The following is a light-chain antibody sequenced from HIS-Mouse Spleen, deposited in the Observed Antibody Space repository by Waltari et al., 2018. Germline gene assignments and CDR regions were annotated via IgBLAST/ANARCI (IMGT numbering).Light chain of an antibody. V-gene: IGLV2-18*02. CDR1: SSDVGSYNR. CDR2: EVS. Sequence: QSALTQPPSVSGSPGQSVTISCTGTSSDVGSYNRVSWYQQPPGTAPKLMIYEVSNRPSGAPDPFAGSKSGNTASLTIPGLQAEDEADYYCSSYTSSSTLVFGGGTKLTVL. J-gene: IGLJ3*02. CDR3: SSYTSSSTLV.